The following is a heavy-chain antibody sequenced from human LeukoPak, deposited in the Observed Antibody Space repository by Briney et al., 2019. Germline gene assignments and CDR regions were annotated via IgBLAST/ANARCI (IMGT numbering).Heavy chain of an antibody. Sequence: GGSLRLSCAASGFTVSSNYMTWVRQAPGKGLEWVSAISISGSKTYYADSVKGRFTISRDNSKNTLYLQMNSLRAEDTAVYYCANEIRPNDYWGQGTQVTVSS. CDR2: ISISGSKT. CDR3: ANEIRPNDY. D-gene: IGHD4-17*01. J-gene: IGHJ4*02. CDR1: GFTVSSNY. V-gene: IGHV3-23*01.